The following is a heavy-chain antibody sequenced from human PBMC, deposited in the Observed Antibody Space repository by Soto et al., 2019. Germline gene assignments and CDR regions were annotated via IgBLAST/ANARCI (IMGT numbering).Heavy chain of an antibody. CDR2: INAGNGNT. CDR1: GYTFTSYA. CDR3: ATSPMGSETVGFDY. J-gene: IGHJ4*02. Sequence: GASVKVSCKASGYTFTSYAMHWVRQAPGQRLEWMGWINAGNGNTKYSQKFQGRVTITRDTSASTAYMELSSLRSEDTAVYYCATSPMGSETVGFDYWGQGTLVTVSS. V-gene: IGHV1-3*01. D-gene: IGHD6-25*01.